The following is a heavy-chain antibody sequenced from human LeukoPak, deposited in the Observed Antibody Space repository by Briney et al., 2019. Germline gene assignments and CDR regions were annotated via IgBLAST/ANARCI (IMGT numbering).Heavy chain of an antibody. CDR1: GGSISSSSYY. V-gene: IGHV4-39*01. J-gene: IGHJ4*02. CDR2: IYHSGST. D-gene: IGHD2-2*01. Sequence: PSETLSLTCTVSGGSISSSSYYWGWIRQPPGKGLEWIGSIYHSGSTYYNPSLKTRVTISVDTSKNQFSLKLSSVTAADTAVYYCARTGGSTSPLDYWGQGTLVTVSS. CDR3: ARTGGSTSPLDY.